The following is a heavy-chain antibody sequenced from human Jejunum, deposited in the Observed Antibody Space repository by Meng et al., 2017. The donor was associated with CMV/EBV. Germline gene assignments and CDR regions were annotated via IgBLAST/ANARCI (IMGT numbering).Heavy chain of an antibody. CDR3: ARPVPAAISWGPTYYGMDV. CDR1: YG. CDR2: ISGYNGNT. Sequence: YGLSWVRRAPGQGLEWMGWISGYNGNTKYAQRIQGRVSITADKSTNSVFMELRSLTSDDTAVYYCARPVPAAISWGPTYYGMDVWGQGTTVTVSS. V-gene: IGHV1-18*01. J-gene: IGHJ6*02. D-gene: IGHD2-2*01.